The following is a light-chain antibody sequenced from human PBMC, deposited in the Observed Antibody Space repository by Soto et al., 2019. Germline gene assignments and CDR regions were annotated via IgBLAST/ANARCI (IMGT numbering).Light chain of an antibody. Sequence: QSVLTQPASVSGSPGQSITISCTGTSSDVGTYNLVSWYQQYPGKAPKLMIYEGSKRPSGVSNRFSGSKSGNTASLTVSGLQAEDEADYYCCSYAGFSYVFXTGTKVTVL. CDR3: CSYAGFSYV. CDR2: EGS. V-gene: IGLV2-23*01. CDR1: SSDVGTYNL. J-gene: IGLJ1*01.